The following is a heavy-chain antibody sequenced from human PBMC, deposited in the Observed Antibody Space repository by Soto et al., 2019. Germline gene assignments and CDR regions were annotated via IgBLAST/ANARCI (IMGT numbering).Heavy chain of an antibody. CDR3: VKDWTGSTCPCMDV. V-gene: IGHV3-23*01. Sequence: EVQLLESGGGLVQPGGSLRLSCAASGFKFSDYAMTWVRQAPGKGLEWVSTISGGDERTYYADSVKGRFSISRDNPRNTVYLQMNNLVAEDTALYHCVKDWTGSTCPCMDVWGQGTTCTVSS. CDR1: GFKFSDYA. J-gene: IGHJ6*02. CDR2: ISGGDERT. D-gene: IGHD6-13*01.